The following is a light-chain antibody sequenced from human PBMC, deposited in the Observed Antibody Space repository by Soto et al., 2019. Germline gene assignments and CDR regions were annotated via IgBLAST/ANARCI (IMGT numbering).Light chain of an antibody. J-gene: IGKJ3*01. CDR1: QSVSSY. V-gene: IGKV3-11*01. CDR3: QQRSNWRFS. CDR2: DAS. Sequence: EIVLTQSPATLSLSPGERATLSCRASQSVSSYLAWYQQKPGQAPRLLIYDASNRATGIPARFSGSGSGTDVTLPIGSLEPEDFAVYYCQQRSNWRFSFGPGTKVDIK.